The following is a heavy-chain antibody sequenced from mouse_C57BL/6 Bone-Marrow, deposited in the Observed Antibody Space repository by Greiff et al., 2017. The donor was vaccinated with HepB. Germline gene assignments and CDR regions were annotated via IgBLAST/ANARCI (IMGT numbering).Heavy chain of an antibody. CDR2: ISSGSSTI. CDR3: ATTMIRRAWFAY. V-gene: IGHV5-17*01. J-gene: IGHJ3*01. D-gene: IGHD2-4*01. CDR1: GFTFSDYG. Sequence: DVQLVESGGGLVKPGGSLKLSCAASGFTFSDYGMHWVRQAPEKGLEWVAYISSGSSTIYYADTVKGRFTISRDNAKNTLFLQMTSLRSEDTAMYYCATTMIRRAWFAYWGQGTRVTVSA.